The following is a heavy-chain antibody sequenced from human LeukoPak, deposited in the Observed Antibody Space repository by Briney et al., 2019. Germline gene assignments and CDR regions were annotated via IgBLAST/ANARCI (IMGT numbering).Heavy chain of an antibody. CDR1: GGSISSYY. CDR2: IYTSGST. Sequence: KPSETLSLTCTVSGGSISSYYWSWIRQPAGKGLEWIGRIYTSGSTNYNPSLKSRVTMSVDTSKNQFSLKLSSVTAADTAVYYCARETIKLEWLLFDPWGQGTLVTVSS. CDR3: ARETIKLEWLLFDP. D-gene: IGHD3-3*01. J-gene: IGHJ5*02. V-gene: IGHV4-4*07.